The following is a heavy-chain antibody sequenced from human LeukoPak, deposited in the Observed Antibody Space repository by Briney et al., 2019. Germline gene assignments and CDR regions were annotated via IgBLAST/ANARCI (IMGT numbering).Heavy chain of an antibody. CDR2: INHSGST. Sequence: SETLSLTCAVYGGSFSGYYWSWIRQPPGKGLEWIGEINHSGSTNYNPSLKSRVTISVDTSKNQFSLKLSSVTAADTAVYYCASRWAFCSSTSCESYYYYYGMDVWGQGTTVTVSS. CDR3: ASRWAFCSSTSCESYYYYYGMDV. V-gene: IGHV4-34*01. D-gene: IGHD2-2*01. CDR1: GGSFSGYY. J-gene: IGHJ6*02.